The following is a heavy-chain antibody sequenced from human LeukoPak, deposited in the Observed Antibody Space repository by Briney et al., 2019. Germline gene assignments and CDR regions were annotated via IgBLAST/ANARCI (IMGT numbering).Heavy chain of an antibody. CDR3: ARLPQYVDTAQDFDY. V-gene: IGHV5-51*01. D-gene: IGHD5-18*01. CDR2: IYPGDSDT. J-gene: IGHJ4*02. CDR1: GYDFSRHW. Sequence: GESLKISCKGSGYDFSRHWIGWVRQTPEKGLEWMGIIYPGDSDTRYSPSFQGQVTISADKSISTAYLQWSSLKASDTAMYYCARLPQYVDTAQDFDYWGQGTLVTVSS.